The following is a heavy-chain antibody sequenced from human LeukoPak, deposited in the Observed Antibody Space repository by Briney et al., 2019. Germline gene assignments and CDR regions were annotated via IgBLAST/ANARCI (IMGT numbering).Heavy chain of an antibody. CDR3: ARDWGY. Sequence: PGGSLRLSCAASGFTFSNYALSWVRQAPGKGLEWVAVIPYDGSNKYYADSVKGRFTISRDNSKNTLYLQMNSLRAEDTAVYYCARDWGYWGQGTLVTVSS. D-gene: IGHD7-27*01. CDR1: GFTFSNYA. V-gene: IGHV3-30*04. CDR2: IPYDGSNK. J-gene: IGHJ4*02.